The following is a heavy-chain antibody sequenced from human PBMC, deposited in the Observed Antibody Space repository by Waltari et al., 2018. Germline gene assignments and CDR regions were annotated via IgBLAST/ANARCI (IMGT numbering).Heavy chain of an antibody. D-gene: IGHD1-20*01. CDR1: GFPFCSFS. CDR2: ISGSGGST. V-gene: IGHV3-23*01. CDR3: AKSRGGITLDY. Sequence: EVQLLESGGGLVQPGGSLRLPCAAPGFPFCSFSMKWVRQGPGKGLEWVAAISGSGGSTYYADSVKGRFTISRDNSKNTLYLQMNSLRAEDTAVYYCAKSRGGITLDYWGQGTLVTVSS. J-gene: IGHJ4*02.